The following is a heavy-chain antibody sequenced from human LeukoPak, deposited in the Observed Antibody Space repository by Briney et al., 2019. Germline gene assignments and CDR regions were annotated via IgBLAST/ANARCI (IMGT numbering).Heavy chain of an antibody. CDR1: GGSSSDYY. CDR2: INQSGHT. Sequence: ASETLSLTCRDYGGSSSDYYWSWIRQPPGKGLEWIGEINQSGHTNYNPSLTSRVTLSVETSKYQISLRLTSVTAADTAVYYCARVTYDSGSYHGRFDPWGQGTLVTVSS. J-gene: IGHJ5*02. D-gene: IGHD3-10*01. CDR3: ARVTYDSGSYHGRFDP. V-gene: IGHV4-34*01.